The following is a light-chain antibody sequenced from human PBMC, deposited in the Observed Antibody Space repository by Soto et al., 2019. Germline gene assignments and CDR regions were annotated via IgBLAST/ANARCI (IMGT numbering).Light chain of an antibody. V-gene: IGLV2-11*01. J-gene: IGLJ1*01. CDR3: AAWDDSLNGRV. CDR2: DVS. Sequence: QSVLTQPRSVSGSPGQSVTLSCTGASSDVGTYNYVSWYQQHPGKAPKLMIYDVSKRPSGVPDRFSGSKSGNTASLTISGLQAEDEADYYCAAWDDSLNGRVFGTGTKVTVL. CDR1: SSDVGTYNY.